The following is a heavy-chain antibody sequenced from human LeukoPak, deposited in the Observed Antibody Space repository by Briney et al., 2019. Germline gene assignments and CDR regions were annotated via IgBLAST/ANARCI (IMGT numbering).Heavy chain of an antibody. CDR2: INHSGST. CDR1: GGPFGVYY. V-gene: IGHV4-34*01. Sequence: SQTLSLTCAVYGGPFGVYYWSWVRQPPGKGLEWIGEINHSGSTNYNPSLKSRVTISVDTSKNHFSLKLSSVTAADTAVYYCAGPGAGDLDYWGQGTLVTVSS. D-gene: IGHD3-10*01. J-gene: IGHJ4*02. CDR3: AGPGAGDLDY.